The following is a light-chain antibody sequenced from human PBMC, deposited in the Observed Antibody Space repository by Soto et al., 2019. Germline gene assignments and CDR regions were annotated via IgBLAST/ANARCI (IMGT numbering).Light chain of an antibody. CDR2: EAS. J-gene: IGKJ1*01. CDR1: QRISSW. V-gene: IGKV1-5*03. Sequence: DIQMTQSPSILSASVGDRVTITCRASQRISSWLAWYQQKPGKAPKLLIFEASTLESWVPSRISSSGSGTKSTLSNSGLLPDDFGTYYCQQYNTYPWTFGEGTEVEIK. CDR3: QQYNTYPWT.